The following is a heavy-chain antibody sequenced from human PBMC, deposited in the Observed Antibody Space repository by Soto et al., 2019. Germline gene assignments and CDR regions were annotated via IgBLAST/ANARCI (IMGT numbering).Heavy chain of an antibody. J-gene: IGHJ3*02. CDR1: GGFVSSGSYY. V-gene: IGHV4-34*01. CDR2: MSHSGGT. Sequence: QVQLQQWGAGLLKPSETLSLTCAVYGGFVSSGSYYWSWIRQPPGKGLEWIGEMSHSGGTHFNPTLKSGVTKAVDTSKNQFSLKMASVTAADTALYYCARVERGTATTVVDAFDIWGPGTMVTVSS. CDR3: ARVERGTATTVVDAFDI. D-gene: IGHD1-1*01.